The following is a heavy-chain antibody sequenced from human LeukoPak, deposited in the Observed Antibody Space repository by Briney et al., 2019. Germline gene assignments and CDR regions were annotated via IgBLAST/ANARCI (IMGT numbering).Heavy chain of an antibody. CDR2: IYYSGST. J-gene: IGHJ6*03. V-gene: IGHV4-59*08. CDR1: GGSISSYY. CDR3: PRTTWDIVVVPAATDIYYMDV. Sequence: SETLSLTCTVSGGSISSYYWSWIRQPPGKGLEWIRYIYYSGSTNYNPSLKSRINTSVDTPKNQFALKMNPVTAADTAWYFCPRTTWDIVVVPAATDIYYMDVWGKGTTVTVSS. D-gene: IGHD2-2*01.